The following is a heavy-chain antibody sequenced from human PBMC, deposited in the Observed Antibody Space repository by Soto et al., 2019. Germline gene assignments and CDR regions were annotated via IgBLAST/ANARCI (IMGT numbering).Heavy chain of an antibody. CDR1: GYSISSGYH. V-gene: IGHV4-38-2*02. Sequence: WETLSLTCTVSGYSISSGYHWAWIRQPPGKGLEWIGSIYHSGSTYYNPSLKSRVTISVDTSKNQFSLKLSSVTDADTAVYYCARERVAYSYDRSGSQGWFDPCGQGTLLTVSS. CDR2: IYHSGST. D-gene: IGHD3-22*01. J-gene: IGHJ5*02. CDR3: ARERVAYSYDRSGSQGWFDP.